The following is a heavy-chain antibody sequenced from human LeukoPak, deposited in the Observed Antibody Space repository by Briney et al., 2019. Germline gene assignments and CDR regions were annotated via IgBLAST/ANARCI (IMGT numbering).Heavy chain of an antibody. CDR3: ARAVYGGKGDNWFDP. CDR1: GFTFSSYE. Sequence: GGSLRLSCAASGFTFSSYEMNWVRQAPGEGLEWVSYISSSGSTIYYADSVKGRFTISRDNAKNSLYLQMNSLRAEDTAVYYCARAVYGGKGDNWFDPWGQGTLVTVSS. CDR2: ISSSGSTI. V-gene: IGHV3-48*03. D-gene: IGHD4-23*01. J-gene: IGHJ5*02.